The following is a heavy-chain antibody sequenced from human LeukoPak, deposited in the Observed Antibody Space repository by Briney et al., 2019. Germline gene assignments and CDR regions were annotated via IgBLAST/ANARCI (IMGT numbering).Heavy chain of an antibody. CDR3: ARAGYSYGYVNYYYYYMDV. D-gene: IGHD5-18*01. Sequence: KPPGTLSLTCTVSGGSISSYYWSWIRQPPGKGLEWIGYIYYSGSTNYNPSLKSRVTISVDTSKNQFSLKLSSVTAADTAVYYCARAGYSYGYVNYYYYYMDVWGKGTTVTVSS. J-gene: IGHJ6*03. V-gene: IGHV4-59*01. CDR1: GGSISSYY. CDR2: IYYSGST.